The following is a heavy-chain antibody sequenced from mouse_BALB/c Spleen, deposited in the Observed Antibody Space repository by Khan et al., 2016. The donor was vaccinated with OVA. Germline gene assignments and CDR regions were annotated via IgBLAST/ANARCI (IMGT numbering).Heavy chain of an antibody. Sequence: EVKLLESGGDLVKPGGSLKLSCAASGFTFSNYAMSWVRRTPEKRLEWVASISSGGTTYFPDSVKGRFTISRDNGRNILYLQMSSLRSEDTAMYYCTRDYWFTYWGQGTLVTVSA. V-gene: IGHV5-6-5*01. J-gene: IGHJ3*01. CDR3: TRDYWFTY. CDR2: ISSGGTT. CDR1: GFTFSNYA.